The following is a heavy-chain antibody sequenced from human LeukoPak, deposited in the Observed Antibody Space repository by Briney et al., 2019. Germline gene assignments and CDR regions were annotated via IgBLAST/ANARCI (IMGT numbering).Heavy chain of an antibody. CDR1: GSTFTTYA. CDR2: IIPIFRTA. D-gene: IGHD3-10*01. V-gene: IGHV1-69*13. Sequence: SVKLSCKASGSTFTTYAISWVRQAPGQPLKWMGGIIPIFRTANYATKFQARVTITSDESTSTTYMALSSLRSEDTAAYYCARFGWFGELSAPDYYYYGMDVSGKGTTVTVS. CDR3: ARFGWFGELSAPDYYYYGMDV. J-gene: IGHJ6*04.